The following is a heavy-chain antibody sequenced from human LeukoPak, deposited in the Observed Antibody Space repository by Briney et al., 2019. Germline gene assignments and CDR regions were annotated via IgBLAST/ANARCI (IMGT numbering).Heavy chain of an antibody. Sequence: GESLKISCKGSGFIFTSYWIGWVRQMPGKGLEWMGIIYPGDSDTRYSPSFQGQVTISADKSINTAYLQWSSLKASDTAMYYCARHLGYCSSTSCSANFDYWGQGTLVTVSS. V-gene: IGHV5-51*01. D-gene: IGHD2-2*01. CDR1: GFIFTSYW. CDR3: ARHLGYCSSTSCSANFDY. J-gene: IGHJ4*02. CDR2: IYPGDSDT.